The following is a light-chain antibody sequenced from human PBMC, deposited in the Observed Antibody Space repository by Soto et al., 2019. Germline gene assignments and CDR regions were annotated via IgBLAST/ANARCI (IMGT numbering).Light chain of an antibody. CDR1: QSISSW. CDR2: DVS. CDR3: QQYNSYSPWT. Sequence: DIQMTQSPSTLSASVGDRVTITCRASQSISSWLAWYQQKPGKAPNLLIYDVSNLESGGPSRFSGSGSGTEFTLTISSLQADDFATYYCQQYNSYSPWTFGQGTKVEIK. J-gene: IGKJ1*01. V-gene: IGKV1-5*01.